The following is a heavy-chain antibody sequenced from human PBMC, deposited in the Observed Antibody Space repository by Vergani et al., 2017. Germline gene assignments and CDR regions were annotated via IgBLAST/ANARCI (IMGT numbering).Heavy chain of an antibody. Sequence: EVQLLESGGGSVQPGESLRLSCVASGFRFREHGMNWVRQAPGKGLEWVSAISGSGGSTYYADSVKGRFTISRDNSKNTRYLQMNSLRSEDTAVYYCARDKGILGDYDWYFDLWGRGTLVTVSS. CDR3: ARDKGILGDYDWYFDL. D-gene: IGHD2-15*01. CDR2: ISGSGGST. J-gene: IGHJ2*01. V-gene: IGHV3-23*01. CDR1: GFRFREHG.